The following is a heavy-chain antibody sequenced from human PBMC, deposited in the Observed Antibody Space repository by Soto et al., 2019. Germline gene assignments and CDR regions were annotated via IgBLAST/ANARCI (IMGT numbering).Heavy chain of an antibody. Sequence: QAQLVQSGAEVKQPGASAKVSCKASGYTFTSYYLFWVRQAPGQGLEWMGVINTSGGSPTYAQKFQGRVTMTTDTSTSTVYMELRSLRPEDTAMYYCTRGSLTMVRPRGRYGLDVWGQGTTVIVSS. CDR3: TRGSLTMVRPRGRYGLDV. CDR1: GYTFTSYY. J-gene: IGHJ6*02. V-gene: IGHV1-46*01. D-gene: IGHD3-10*01. CDR2: INTSGGSP.